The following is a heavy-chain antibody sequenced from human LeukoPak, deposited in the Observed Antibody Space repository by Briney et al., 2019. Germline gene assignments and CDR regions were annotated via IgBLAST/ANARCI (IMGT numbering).Heavy chain of an antibody. V-gene: IGHV5-51*01. CDR3: ARLNDFWSGYLKYYFDY. Sequence: GESLKISCKGSGYSFTSYWIGWVRQMPGKGLELMGIIYPRDSDTRYSPSFQGQVTISADKSITTTYLQWSGLKASDTAMYYCARLNDFWSGYLKYYFDYWGQGTLDTVSS. CDR1: GYSFTSYW. D-gene: IGHD3-3*01. CDR2: IYPRDSDT. J-gene: IGHJ4*02.